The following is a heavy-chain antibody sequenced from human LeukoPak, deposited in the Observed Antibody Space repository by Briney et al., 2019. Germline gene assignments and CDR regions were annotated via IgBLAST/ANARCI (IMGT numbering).Heavy chain of an antibody. CDR3: ARFRIAAAGYGMDV. J-gene: IGHJ6*02. CDR2: IGTAGDT. Sequence: GGSLRLSCAASGFTFSSYDMHWVRQATGKGLEWVSAIGTAGDTYYPGSVKGRFTITRENAKNSLYLQMNSLRAGGTAVYYCARFRIAAAGYGMDVWGQGTTVTVSS. CDR1: GFTFSSYD. V-gene: IGHV3-13*01. D-gene: IGHD6-13*01.